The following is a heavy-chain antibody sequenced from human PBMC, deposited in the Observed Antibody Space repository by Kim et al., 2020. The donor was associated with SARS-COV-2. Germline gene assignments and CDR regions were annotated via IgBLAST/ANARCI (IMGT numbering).Heavy chain of an antibody. CDR1: GFTVSSNY. J-gene: IGHJ4*02. CDR2: IYSGGST. D-gene: IGHD2-21*01. V-gene: IGHV3-66*01. CDR3: ARGRSQGDRWVYYFDY. Sequence: GGSLRLSCAASGFTVSSNYMSWVRQAPGKGLEWVSVIYSGGSTYYADSVKGRFTISRDNSKNTLYLQMNSLRDEDTAVYYCARGRSQGDRWVYYFDYWGQGTLVTVSS.